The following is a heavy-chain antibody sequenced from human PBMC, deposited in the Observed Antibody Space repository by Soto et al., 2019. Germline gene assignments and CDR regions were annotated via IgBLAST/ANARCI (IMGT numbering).Heavy chain of an antibody. CDR2: ISAGDDST. CDR3: AKGGSSYPPPPHY. D-gene: IGHD6-6*01. V-gene: IGHV3-23*01. CDR1: GITFSSYA. J-gene: IGHJ4*02. Sequence: ASLRRSCAASGITFSSYALTRVRSAPGKGLKWDSAISAGDDSTYYADSVKGRYTISRDNSKNTLYLQMNSLRTEDTAVYFCAKGGSSYPPPPHYWCQGALVTVSS.